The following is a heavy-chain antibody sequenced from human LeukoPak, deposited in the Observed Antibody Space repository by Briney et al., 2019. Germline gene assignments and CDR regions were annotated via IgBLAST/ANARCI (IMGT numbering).Heavy chain of an antibody. CDR2: IKQDGSEK. CDR1: GFTFSSYW. Sequence: PGGSLRLSCAASGFTFSSYWMSWVRQAPGKGLEWVANIKQDGSEKYYVDSVKGRFTISRDNAKNSLYLQMNSLRAEDTAVYYCANRHYYDSSGYPNWGQGTLVTVSS. CDR3: ANRHYYDSSGYPN. D-gene: IGHD3-22*01. J-gene: IGHJ4*02. V-gene: IGHV3-7*01.